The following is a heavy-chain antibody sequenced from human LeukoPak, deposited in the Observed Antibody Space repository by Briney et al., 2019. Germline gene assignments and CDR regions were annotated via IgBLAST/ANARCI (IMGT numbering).Heavy chain of an antibody. D-gene: IGHD1-26*01. Sequence: PSETLSLTCTVSGGSISSGVYYGSWIRQHPGKGLEWIGYIYYSGSTYYNPSLKSRVTISVDTSKNQFSLKLSSVTAADTAVYYCARVELPPVYFDYWGQGTLVTVSS. CDR2: IYYSGST. J-gene: IGHJ4*02. CDR3: ARVELPPVYFDY. V-gene: IGHV4-31*03. CDR1: GGSISSGVYY.